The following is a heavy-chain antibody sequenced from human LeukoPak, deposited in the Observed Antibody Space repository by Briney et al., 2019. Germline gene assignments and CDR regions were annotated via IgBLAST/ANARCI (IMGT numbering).Heavy chain of an antibody. CDR2: ISAYNGNT. Sequence: ASVKVSCKASGGTFSSYAISWVRQAPGQGLEWMGWISAYNGNTNYAQKLQGRVTMTTDTSTSTAYMELRSLRSDDTAVYYCAREVPVTTAFDYWGQGTLVTVSS. V-gene: IGHV1-18*01. D-gene: IGHD4-17*01. CDR1: GGTFSSYA. J-gene: IGHJ4*02. CDR3: AREVPVTTAFDY.